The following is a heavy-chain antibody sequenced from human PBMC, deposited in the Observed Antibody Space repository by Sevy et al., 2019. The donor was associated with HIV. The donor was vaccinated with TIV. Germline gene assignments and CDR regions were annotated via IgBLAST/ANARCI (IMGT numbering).Heavy chain of an antibody. V-gene: IGHV3-23*01. CDR3: AKSPVVDIVVVPAAHKNYYYYYMDV. D-gene: IGHD2-2*01. Sequence: GGSLRLSCAASGFTFSNYAMSWVRQAPGKGLEWVSAISGSGGSTYYADSVKGRFTISRDNSKNTLYLQMNSLRAEDTAVYYCAKSPVVDIVVVPAAHKNYYYYYMDVWGKGTTVTVSS. CDR2: ISGSGGST. CDR1: GFTFSNYA. J-gene: IGHJ6*03.